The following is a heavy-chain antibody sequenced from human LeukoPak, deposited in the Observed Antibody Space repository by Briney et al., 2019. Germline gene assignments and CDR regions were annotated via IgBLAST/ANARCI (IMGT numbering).Heavy chain of an antibody. V-gene: IGHV4-34*01. D-gene: IGHD6-13*01. CDR2: INHSGST. Sequence: GSLRLSCAASGFTFSSYWMHWVRQAPGKGLEWIGEINHSGSTNYNPSLKSRVTISVDTSKNQFSLKLSSVTAADTAVYYCARACLAAAFSRRSVTPRGLCWFDPWGQGTLVTVSS. CDR1: GFTFSSYW. CDR3: ARACLAAAFSRRSVTPRGLCWFDP. J-gene: IGHJ5*02.